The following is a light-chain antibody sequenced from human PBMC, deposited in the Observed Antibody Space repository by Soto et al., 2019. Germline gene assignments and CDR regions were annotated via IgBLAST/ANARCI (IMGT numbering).Light chain of an antibody. CDR1: QSVLYRSNNKNY. V-gene: IGKV4-1*01. J-gene: IGKJ1*01. CDR3: QQYYSTPWT. CDR2: WAS. Sequence: RSKYKNSMAVSLGERATINCKSSQSVLYRSNNKNYLAWYQQKPGQPPKLLIYWASTRESGVPNRFSGSGSGTDFTLTISSLQAEDVAVYYCQQYYSTPWTFGQGAKVDI.